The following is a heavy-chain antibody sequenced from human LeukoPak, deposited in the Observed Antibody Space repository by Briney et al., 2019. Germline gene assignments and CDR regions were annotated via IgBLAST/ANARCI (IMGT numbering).Heavy chain of an antibody. CDR2: ITYGGYYK. Sequence: PGRSLRLSCAASGFTFSNYGMHWVRQAPGKGLEWVALITYGGYYKYYADSVKGRFTISRDNSKNMYLQMSSLRAEDTAVYYCAKDLISMVRGSPMDVWGQGTTVTVSS. J-gene: IGHJ6*02. D-gene: IGHD3-10*01. CDR3: AKDLISMVRGSPMDV. V-gene: IGHV3-30*18. CDR1: GFTFSNYG.